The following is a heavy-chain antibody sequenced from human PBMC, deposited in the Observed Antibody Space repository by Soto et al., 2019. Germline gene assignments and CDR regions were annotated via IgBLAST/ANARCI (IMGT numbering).Heavy chain of an antibody. CDR1: GFTFSSYA. CDR2: LSGSGGST. V-gene: IGHV3-23*01. CDR3: ARQSRGTTVTTSFDY. D-gene: IGHD4-17*01. Sequence: GGSLRLSCAASGFTFSSYAMTWVRQAPGKGLEWVSALSGSGGSTYYTDSVKGRFTISRDNSKNTLFLQMNSLRAEDTAVYFCARQSRGTTVTTSFDYWGQGTLVTVSS. J-gene: IGHJ4*02.